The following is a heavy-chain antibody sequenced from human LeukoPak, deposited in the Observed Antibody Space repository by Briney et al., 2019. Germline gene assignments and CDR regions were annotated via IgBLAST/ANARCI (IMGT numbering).Heavy chain of an antibody. Sequence: PGGSLRLSCAASGFTFSGYWMHWVRQAPGKGLVLVSRINSDGSSTTYADSVKGRFTISRDNAKNTLYLQINSLRAEDTAVYYCARDSRSSGSYYLTYWGQGTLVTVSS. CDR3: ARDSRSSGSYYLTY. J-gene: IGHJ4*02. CDR2: INSDGSST. V-gene: IGHV3-74*01. CDR1: GFTFSGYW. D-gene: IGHD1-26*01.